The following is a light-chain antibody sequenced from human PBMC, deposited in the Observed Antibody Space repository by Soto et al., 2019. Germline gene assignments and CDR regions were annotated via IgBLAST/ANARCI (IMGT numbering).Light chain of an antibody. CDR1: NSDIGHYDY. V-gene: IGLV2-14*03. CDR2: DVT. Sequence: QSVLTQPASVSGSPGQSITISCTGTNSDIGHYDYVSWNQQHPGKAPKLMIYDVTNRPSGVSNRFSGSKSGNTASLTISGLQAEDEADYYCSSYASSSTPVFGTGTKVTVL. J-gene: IGLJ1*01. CDR3: SSYASSSTPV.